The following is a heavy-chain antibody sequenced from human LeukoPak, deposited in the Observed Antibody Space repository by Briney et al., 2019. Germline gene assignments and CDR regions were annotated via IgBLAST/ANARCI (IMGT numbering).Heavy chain of an antibody. D-gene: IGHD3-16*01. CDR2: FSDRGRP. Sequence: SETLFLTCTVSGGSISSDFWSWVRLPPGKGLEWTGYFSDRGRPNYNPSLKSRVTISGDTSKNQVSLKLRSVTAADTAIYYCARDYDYFDYWGQGTQVTVSS. CDR3: ARDYDYFDY. J-gene: IGHJ4*02. CDR1: GGSISSDF. V-gene: IGHV4-59*01.